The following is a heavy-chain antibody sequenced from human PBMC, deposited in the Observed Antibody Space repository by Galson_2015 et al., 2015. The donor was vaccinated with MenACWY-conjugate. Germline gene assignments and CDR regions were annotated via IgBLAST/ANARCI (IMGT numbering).Heavy chain of an antibody. CDR3: ARHRDSGGSMRALDI. J-gene: IGHJ3*02. D-gene: IGHD2-15*01. CDR1: EYSFTTYW. Sequence: QSGAEVKKPGESLKISCQASEYSFTTYWIGWVRQKPGEGLEWMGIIYPGDSDTRYSPSSQGQVTISVDKSIGTAYLQWSSLKASDTAMYYCARHRDSGGSMRALDIWGQGTVVTVSS. V-gene: IGHV5-51*01. CDR2: IYPGDSDT.